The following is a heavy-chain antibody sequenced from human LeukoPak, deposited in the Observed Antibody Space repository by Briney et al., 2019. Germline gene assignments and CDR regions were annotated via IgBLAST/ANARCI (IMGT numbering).Heavy chain of an antibody. V-gene: IGHV3-23*01. J-gene: IGHJ4*02. CDR2: ISGSGGST. CDR1: GFTFSSYA. Sequence: GGSLRLSCAASGFTFSSYAMSWVRQAPGKGLEWVSAISGSGGSTYYADSVKGRFTISRDNSKNTLYLQMNSLRAEDTAVYYCARVPTKSQLGIRFGVDYWGQGTLVTVSS. CDR3: ARVPTKSQLGIRFGVDY. D-gene: IGHD7-27*01.